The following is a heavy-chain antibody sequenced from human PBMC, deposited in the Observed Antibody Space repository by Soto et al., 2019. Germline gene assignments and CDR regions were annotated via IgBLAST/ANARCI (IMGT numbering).Heavy chain of an antibody. D-gene: IGHD6-13*01. J-gene: IGHJ6*02. CDR1: GFTFSGYA. CDR3: ARGGLPYSSSWDDYYYYGMDV. V-gene: IGHV3-64*04. Sequence: PGGSLRLSCAASGFTFSGYAMHWVRQAPGKGLEYVSRISSDGSSTNYADTVKGRFTISRDNAKNTLYLQMNSLRAEDTAVYYCARGGLPYSSSWDDYYYYGMDVWGQGTTVTVSS. CDR2: ISSDGSST.